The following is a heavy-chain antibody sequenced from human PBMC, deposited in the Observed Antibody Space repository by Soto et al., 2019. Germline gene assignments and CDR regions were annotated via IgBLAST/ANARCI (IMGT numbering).Heavy chain of an antibody. CDR2: INHSGST. CDR3: ARGNRYYDFWSGYYQQNWFDP. Sequence: SETLSLTCAVYGGSFSGYYWSWIRQPPGKGLEWIGEINHSGSTNYNPSLKSRVTISVDTSKNQFSLKLSSVTAADTAVYYCARGNRYYDFWSGYYQQNWFDPWGQGTLVTVSS. V-gene: IGHV4-34*01. J-gene: IGHJ5*02. D-gene: IGHD3-3*01. CDR1: GGSFSGYY.